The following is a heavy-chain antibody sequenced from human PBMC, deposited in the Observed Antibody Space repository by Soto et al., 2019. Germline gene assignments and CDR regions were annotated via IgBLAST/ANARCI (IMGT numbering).Heavy chain of an antibody. Sequence: GGSLRLSCAASGFTFSSYAMSWVRQAPGKGLEWVSAISGSGGSTYYADSVKGRFTISRDNSKNTLYLQMNSLRAEDTAVYYCAKQSGLYSSSWLVDYWGQGTLVTVSS. V-gene: IGHV3-23*01. CDR3: AKQSGLYSSSWLVDY. CDR2: ISGSGGST. J-gene: IGHJ4*02. CDR1: GFTFSSYA. D-gene: IGHD6-13*01.